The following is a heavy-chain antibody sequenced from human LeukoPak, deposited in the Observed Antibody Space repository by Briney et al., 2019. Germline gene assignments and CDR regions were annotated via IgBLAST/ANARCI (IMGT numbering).Heavy chain of an antibody. CDR2: IWSDDRNK. CDR3: ARDYGGDAGLDS. D-gene: IGHD4-23*01. J-gene: IGHJ4*02. V-gene: IGHV3-33*01. Sequence: PGGSLRLSCAASGFTFSSYGMHWVRQAPGKGLEWVALIWSDDRNKYYADSVKGQFTISRDNSKNTLYLQMNSLRAEDMAVYYCARDYGGDAGLDSWGQGTLVTVSS. CDR1: GFTFSSYG.